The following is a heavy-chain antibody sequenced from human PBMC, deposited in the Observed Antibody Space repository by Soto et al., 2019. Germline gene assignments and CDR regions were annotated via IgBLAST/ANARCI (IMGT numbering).Heavy chain of an antibody. CDR3: ARIVVGVTVGL. Sequence: SETLSLTCTVSDASVWSDSYFWTWIRQPPGKGLEWIAYISHTGDTNYNPSLKSRVTISIDTSRNQFSLTVTSVTAADTAVYFCARIVVGVTVGLWGQGSLVTVSS. J-gene: IGHJ4*02. V-gene: IGHV4-61*01. CDR1: DASVWSDSYF. D-gene: IGHD1-26*01. CDR2: ISHTGDT.